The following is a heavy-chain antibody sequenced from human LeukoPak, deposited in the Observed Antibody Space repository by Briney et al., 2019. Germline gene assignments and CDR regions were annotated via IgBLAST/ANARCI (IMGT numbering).Heavy chain of an antibody. J-gene: IGHJ4*02. CDR3: ARVYDYGGESNYFDC. CDR1: GYTFTSYY. D-gene: IGHD4-23*01. V-gene: IGHV1-2*06. Sequence: GASVKVSCKASGYTFTSYYMHWVRQAPGQGLEWMGRINPNNGGTTYAQKFQGRVTMTRDSSISTACMELNRLRSDDTAVYYCARVYDYGGESNYFDCWGRGSLVTVSS. CDR2: INPNNGGT.